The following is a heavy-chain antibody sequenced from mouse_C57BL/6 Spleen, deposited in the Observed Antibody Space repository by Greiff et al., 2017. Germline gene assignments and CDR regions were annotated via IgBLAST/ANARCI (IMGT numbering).Heavy chain of an antibody. CDR3: ARDDSPSRAWFAH. CDR2: ISDGGSYT. Sequence: DVMLVESGGGLVKPGGSLKLSCAASGFTFSSYAMSWVRQTPEKRLEWVATISDGGSYTYYPDNVKGRFTISRDNAKNNLYLQMSHLKSEDTAMYYCARDDSPSRAWFAHWGQGTLVTVSA. V-gene: IGHV5-4*01. J-gene: IGHJ3*01. D-gene: IGHD2-12*01. CDR1: GFTFSSYA.